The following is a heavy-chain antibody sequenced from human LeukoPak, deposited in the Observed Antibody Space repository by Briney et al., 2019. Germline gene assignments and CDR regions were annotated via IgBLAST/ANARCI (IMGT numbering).Heavy chain of an antibody. CDR2: FDPVDCET. CDR1: GYTLTELF. V-gene: IGHV1-24*01. CDR3: ATVSLLREYYYGMDV. J-gene: IGHJ6*04. D-gene: IGHD2-15*01. Sequence: ASVKISCKISGYTLTELFIHWVRQAPGNRREWVGGFDPVDCETIYTQKFQGRVTMTEDTSTDTAYMELSSLRSEDTAVYYCATVSLLREYYYGMDVWGKGTTVTVSS.